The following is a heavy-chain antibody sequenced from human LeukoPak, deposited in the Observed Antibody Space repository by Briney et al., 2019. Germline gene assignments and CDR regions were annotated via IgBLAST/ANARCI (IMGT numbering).Heavy chain of an antibody. V-gene: IGHV3-23*01. CDR1: GFTFNDYY. CDR3: AKDGGLWVSAHWGDS. J-gene: IGHJ4*02. D-gene: IGHD7-27*01. CDR2: ITTGDGNT. Sequence: GGSLRLSCAASGFTFNDYYMSWVRQAPGKGLKWVSTITTGDGNTYYADSVKGRFTVSRDDSKNTLYLQMNSLRAEDTAVYYCAKDGGLWVSAHWGDSWGRGTLVTVSS.